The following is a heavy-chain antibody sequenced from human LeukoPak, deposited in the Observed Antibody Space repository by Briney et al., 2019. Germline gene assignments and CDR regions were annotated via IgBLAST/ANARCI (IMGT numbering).Heavy chain of an antibody. CDR2: ISYDGSNK. D-gene: IGHD3-22*01. Sequence: GGFLRLSCAASGFTFSSYAMHWVRQAPGKGLEWVAVISYDGSNKYYADSVKGRFTISRDNSKNTLYLQMNSLRAEDTAVYYCAREGRSGYYYYYYGMDVWGQGTTVTVSS. CDR1: GFTFSSYA. V-gene: IGHV3-30-3*01. CDR3: AREGRSGYYYYYYGMDV. J-gene: IGHJ6*02.